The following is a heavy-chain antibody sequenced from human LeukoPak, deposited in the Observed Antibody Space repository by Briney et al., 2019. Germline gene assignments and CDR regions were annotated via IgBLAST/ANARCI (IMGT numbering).Heavy chain of an antibody. D-gene: IGHD3-3*01. CDR1: GYTFTSYG. CDR3: ARDARGYYDFWSGYFSKFDP. CDR2: ISAYNGNA. J-gene: IGHJ5*02. Sequence: ASVKVSCKASGYTFTSYGISWVRQAPGQRLEWMGWISAYNGNANYAQKLQGRVTMTTDTSTSTAYMELRSLRSDDTAVYYCARDARGYYDFWSGYFSKFDPWGQGTLVTVSS. V-gene: IGHV1-18*01.